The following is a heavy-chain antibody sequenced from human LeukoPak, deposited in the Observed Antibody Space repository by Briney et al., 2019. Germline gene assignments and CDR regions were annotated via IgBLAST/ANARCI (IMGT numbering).Heavy chain of an antibody. CDR2: IRWNGAPV. D-gene: IGHD5-12*01. J-gene: IGHJ6*02. CDR1: GFKLDNFA. V-gene: IGHV3-9*01. CDR3: AKDRVSVATVMDV. Sequence: GGSPRLSCEVSGFKLDNFAMRWVRQAPGKGLEWVSGIRWNGAPVGFAHSVKGRFTISSDSAKNSLYFHMNSLRVEDTALYYCAKDRVSVATVMDVWGQGTTVIVSS.